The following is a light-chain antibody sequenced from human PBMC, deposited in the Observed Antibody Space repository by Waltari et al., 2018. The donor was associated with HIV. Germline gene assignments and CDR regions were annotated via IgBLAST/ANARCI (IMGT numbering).Light chain of an antibody. V-gene: IGKV1-9*01. J-gene: IGKJ2*01. CDR1: QGIGTH. CDR3: QQLSNYPFT. Sequence: IQLTQSPSFLSASLRDRVTITCRASQGIGTHLAWFQQKPGKAPNLLIYAASSLHRGVPSRFTGGGSGTEFTLTINNLQPEDFATYYCQQLSNYPFTFGQGTRLAIK. CDR2: AAS.